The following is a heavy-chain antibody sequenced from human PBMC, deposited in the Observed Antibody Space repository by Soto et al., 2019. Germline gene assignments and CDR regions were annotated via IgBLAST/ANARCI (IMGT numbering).Heavy chain of an antibody. J-gene: IGHJ4*02. CDR1: GGSFSGYY. Sequence: QVQLQQWGAGLLKPSETLSLTCAVYGGSFSGYYWTWIRQPPGTGLEGIGEINHSGSTKYNPSLKRRVTTSVDTSKNQFSLKLTSVTAADAAVYYCARDKITGLFDYWGQRTLVTVSS. D-gene: IGHD2-8*02. CDR3: ARDKITGLFDY. CDR2: INHSGST. V-gene: IGHV4-34*01.